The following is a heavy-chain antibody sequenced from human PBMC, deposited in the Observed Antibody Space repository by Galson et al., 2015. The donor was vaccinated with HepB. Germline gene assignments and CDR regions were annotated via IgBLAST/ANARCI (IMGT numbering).Heavy chain of an antibody. V-gene: IGHV4-30-4*01. CDR2: ITYSGRT. Sequence: LSLTCTVSGGSVTSGDSYWGWIRQPPGNGLEWIAYITYSGRTFYGPSLKNRVIISIDMAKSQFSLKLTSVTAADAAIYYCVRRRTGELGRYFDSWGQGIPVTVSS. D-gene: IGHD7-27*01. CDR3: VRRRTGELGRYFDS. J-gene: IGHJ4*02. CDR1: GGSVTSGDSY.